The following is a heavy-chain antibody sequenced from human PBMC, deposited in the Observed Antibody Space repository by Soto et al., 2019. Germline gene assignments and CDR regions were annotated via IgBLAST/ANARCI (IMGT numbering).Heavy chain of an antibody. J-gene: IGHJ1*01. CDR1: GFTFSSYW. CDR2: ISTDASST. Sequence: EVQLVESGGGLVQPGGSLRLSCAASGFTFSSYWMHWVRQAPGKGLVWVSSISTDASSTSYADPVKGRFTISRDNAKNTLYLQMNSGRAEDPAVYYCARLPNKSPQNWGQGTLVIVSP. V-gene: IGHV3-74*01. CDR3: ARLPNKSPQN.